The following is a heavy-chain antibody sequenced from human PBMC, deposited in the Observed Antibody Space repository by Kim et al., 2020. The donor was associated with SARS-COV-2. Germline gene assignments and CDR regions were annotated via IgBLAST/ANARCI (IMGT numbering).Heavy chain of an antibody. CDR2: ISSSSNYI. CDR1: GFTFNSYS. Sequence: GGSLRLSCAASGFTFNSYSMNWVRQAPGKGLEWVSSISSSSNYIYYADSVKGRFTISRDNAKNSLYLQMNSLRAEDTAVYYCARDPWGGNRPDAFDIWGQGTMVTVSS. D-gene: IGHD2-15*01. V-gene: IGHV3-21*01. J-gene: IGHJ3*02. CDR3: ARDPWGGNRPDAFDI.